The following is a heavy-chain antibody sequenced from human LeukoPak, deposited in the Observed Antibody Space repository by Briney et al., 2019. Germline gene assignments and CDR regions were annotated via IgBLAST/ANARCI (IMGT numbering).Heavy chain of an antibody. CDR2: IHHSGNT. Sequence: SETLSLTCVVSGGSSISSGYWWSWVRQPPGRGLEWIGEIHHSGNTNFNPSLKSRATISLDKSKNQFSLKMSSVTAADTAVYFCARNGHYSADYWGRGILVTVSP. V-gene: IGHV4-4*02. CDR3: ARNGHYSADY. CDR1: GGSSISSGYW. J-gene: IGHJ4*02. D-gene: IGHD4-17*01.